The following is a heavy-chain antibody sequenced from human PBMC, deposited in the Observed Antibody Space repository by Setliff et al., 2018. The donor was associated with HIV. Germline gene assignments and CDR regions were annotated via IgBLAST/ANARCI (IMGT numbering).Heavy chain of an antibody. D-gene: IGHD6-19*01. CDR3: ARGRAYSSGWGLLRNYYMDV. J-gene: IGHJ6*03. Sequence: SETLSLTCAVYGEFFSGYYWTWIRQSPGKGLEWIGEINHSGSTNYNPPLKSRVTISVDTSKNQFSLKLHSMTAADTAVYFCARGRAYSSGWGLLRNYYMDVWGKGTTVTVSS. CDR1: GEFFSGYY. CDR2: INHSGST. V-gene: IGHV4-34*01.